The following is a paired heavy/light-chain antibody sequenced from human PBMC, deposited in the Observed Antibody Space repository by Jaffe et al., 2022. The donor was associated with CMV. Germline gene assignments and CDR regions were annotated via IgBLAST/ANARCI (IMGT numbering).Light chain of an antibody. J-gene: IGLJ2*01. CDR2: DVT. V-gene: IGLV2-14*03. Sequence: QSALTQPASVSGSPGQSITISCTGTSSDVGTYNYVSWYQQHPGKAPKLIIFDVTNRPSGVSNRFSGSKSGNTASLTISGLQPEDEADYYCTSYTSGITLVIFGGGTRLTVL. CDR3: TSYTSGITLVI. CDR1: SSDVGTYNY.
Heavy chain of an antibody. CDR1: GFTINDYF. CDR3: ASQGYRSGWSAIDY. D-gene: IGHD6-19*01. CDR2: ISTTDSRK. V-gene: IGHV3-11*01. J-gene: IGHJ4*02. Sequence: QVQLVESGGGLVKPGGSLRLSCAASGFTINDYFMSWIRQAPGKGLEWVSYISTTDSRKYYADAVKGRFTISRDNAKNSVYLQMDSLRAEDTAVYYCASQGYRSGWSAIDYWGRGTLVTVSS.